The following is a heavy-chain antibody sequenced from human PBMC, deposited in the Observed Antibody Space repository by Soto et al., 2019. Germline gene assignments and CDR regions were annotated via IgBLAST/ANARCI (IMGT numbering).Heavy chain of an antibody. Sequence: PSETLSLTCTVSGDSISSYYGGWIRQPPGKGLEWIGSIYYSGSTYYNPSLKSRVTISVDTSKNQFSLKLSSVTAADTAVYYCARIYGGYYFDYWGQGTLVTV. J-gene: IGHJ4*02. V-gene: IGHV4-39*01. CDR3: ARIYGGYYFDY. D-gene: IGHD4-17*01. CDR2: IYYSGST. CDR1: GDSISSYY.